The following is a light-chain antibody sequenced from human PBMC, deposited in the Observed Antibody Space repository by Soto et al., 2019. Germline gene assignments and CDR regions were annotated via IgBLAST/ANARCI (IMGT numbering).Light chain of an antibody. CDR2: GAS. CDR1: QSVTSRY. J-gene: IGKJ2*01. V-gene: IGKV3-20*01. CDR3: QQYNNSPEYT. Sequence: EIVLTQSPGTLSLSPGERATLSCKASQSVTSRYLAWYQQKPGQAPRLLIYGASSRATGIPHRFSGSGSGTDFTLTIIRLEPEDFAVYFCQQYNNSPEYTFGQGTKLEIK.